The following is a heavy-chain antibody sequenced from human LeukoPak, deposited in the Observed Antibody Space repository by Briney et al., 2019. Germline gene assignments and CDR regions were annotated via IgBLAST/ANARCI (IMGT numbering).Heavy chain of an antibody. Sequence: SETLSLTCTVSGVSISSYYWSWIRQPAGKGLEWIGRIYTSGSTNYNPSLKSRVPMSVDTSKNQFSQKLSSVTAADTAVYYCARIYGNKGYSSSWGGWLDPWGQGTLVTVSS. CDR3: ARIYGNKGYSSSWGGWLDP. CDR2: IYTSGST. D-gene: IGHD6-13*01. J-gene: IGHJ5*02. CDR1: GVSISSYY. V-gene: IGHV4-4*07.